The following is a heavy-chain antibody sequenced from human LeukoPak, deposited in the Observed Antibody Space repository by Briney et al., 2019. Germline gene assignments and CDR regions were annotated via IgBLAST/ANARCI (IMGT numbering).Heavy chain of an antibody. CDR2: IIPMFGTA. CDR1: GGTFSSYA. J-gene: IGHJ6*03. Sequence: SVKVSCKASGGTFSSYAISWVRQAPGQGLEWMGGIIPMFGTANYAQKFQGRVTITADEPASTAYMELSSLRSEDTAIYYCARSLKEVYHYYMDVWGKGTTVTISS. CDR3: ARSLKEVYHYYMDV. V-gene: IGHV1-69*01.